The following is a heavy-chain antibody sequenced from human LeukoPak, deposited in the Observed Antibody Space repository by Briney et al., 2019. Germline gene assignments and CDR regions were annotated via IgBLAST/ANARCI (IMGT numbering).Heavy chain of an antibody. V-gene: IGHV3-11*04. D-gene: IGHD3-10*01. CDR2: ISSSGSTI. CDR1: GFTFSDYY. Sequence: GGSLRLSCAASGFTFSDYYMSWIRQAPGKGLEWVSYISSSGSTIYYADSVKGRFTISRDNAKNSLYLQMNSLRAEDTAVYYCARDASELLWFGETRKYYFDYWGQGTLVTVSS. CDR3: ARDASELLWFGETRKYYFDY. J-gene: IGHJ4*02.